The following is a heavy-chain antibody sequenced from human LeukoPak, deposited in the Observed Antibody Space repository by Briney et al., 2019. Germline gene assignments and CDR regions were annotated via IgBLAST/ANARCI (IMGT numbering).Heavy chain of an antibody. J-gene: IGHJ4*02. D-gene: IGHD3-10*01. CDR3: TTENFASGLK. Sequence: GALKPSCGGPGFTFSNGRMNRVRQAPGEGAEWVGRIKSKTDGGTTDYAAPVKGRFTISRDDSKNTLFLQMNSLKTEDTAVYYCTTENFASGLKWGQGTLVTVSS. V-gene: IGHV3-15*01. CDR2: IKSKTDGGTT. CDR1: GFTFSNGR.